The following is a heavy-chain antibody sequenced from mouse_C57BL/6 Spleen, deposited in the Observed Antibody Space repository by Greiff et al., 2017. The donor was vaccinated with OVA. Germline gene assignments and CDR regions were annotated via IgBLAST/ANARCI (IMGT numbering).Heavy chain of an antibody. CDR2: INPSNGGT. Sequence: VQLQQSGPELVKPGASVKLSCKASGYTFTSYWMHWVKQRPGQGLEWIGNINPSNGGTNYNEKFKSKATLTVDKSSSTAYMQLSSLTSEDSAVYYCARSYYGYDDAMDYWGQGTSVTVSS. V-gene: IGHV1-53*01. J-gene: IGHJ4*01. D-gene: IGHD2-9*01. CDR3: ARSYYGYDDAMDY. CDR1: GYTFTSYW.